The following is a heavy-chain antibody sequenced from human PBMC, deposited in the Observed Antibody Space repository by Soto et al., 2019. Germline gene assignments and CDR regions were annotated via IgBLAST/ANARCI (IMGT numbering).Heavy chain of an antibody. CDR2: ISRNSGSI. Sequence: EVQLVESGGGLVQPGRSLRLSCAASGFTFDDYAMHWVRQAPGKGLEWVAGISRNSGSIGYADSVKGRCTISRDNAKNCVYLQMHSLRADDTALYYCAKDASVAATPYYFDYWGQGTLGAVAS. V-gene: IGHV3-9*01. CDR3: AKDASVAATPYYFDY. D-gene: IGHD2-15*01. J-gene: IGHJ4*02. CDR1: GFTFDDYA.